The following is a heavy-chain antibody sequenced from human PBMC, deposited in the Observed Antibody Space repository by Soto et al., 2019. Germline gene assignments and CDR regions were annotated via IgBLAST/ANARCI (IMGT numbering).Heavy chain of an antibody. V-gene: IGHV1-69*01. Sequence: QVQLVQSGAAVKKPGSSVKVSCKDSGGTFSSYAITWVRQAPGQGLEWMGGIIPILGTANYAQKFQGRGTITADESTSTVYMELSRLRSEDTAVYYCASAADPMVRRGIAALSQDGMDVLGQGTTVTVSS. D-gene: IGHD3-10*01. CDR3: ASAADPMVRRGIAALSQDGMDV. CDR1: GGTFSSYA. J-gene: IGHJ6*02. CDR2: IIPILGTA.